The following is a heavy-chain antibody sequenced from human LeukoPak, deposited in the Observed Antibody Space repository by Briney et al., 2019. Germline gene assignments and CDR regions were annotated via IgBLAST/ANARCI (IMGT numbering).Heavy chain of an antibody. D-gene: IGHD6-6*01. CDR2: ISWNSGRI. Sequence: GGSLRLSCAASGFTFDDYAMHWVRQAPGKGLGWVSGISWNSGRIGYADSVKGRFTISRDSAKNSLYLLMNSLRAEDTALYYCAKDISYSSSSGVFDYWGQGTLVTVSS. CDR3: AKDISYSSSSGVFDY. J-gene: IGHJ4*02. V-gene: IGHV3-9*01. CDR1: GFTFDDYA.